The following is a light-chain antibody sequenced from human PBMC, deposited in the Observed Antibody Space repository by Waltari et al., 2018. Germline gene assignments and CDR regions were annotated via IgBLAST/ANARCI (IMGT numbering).Light chain of an antibody. J-gene: IGKJ1*01. CDR1: QSVSNN. Sequence: EIVMTQSPVTLSVSPGERATLSCRASQSVSNNLAWFQQKPGQAPRLLIYGASTRATTIPARFSGGGSGTEFTLTISRLQSEDFAVYYCQQYNKWPRTFGPGTTVEFK. CDR3: QQYNKWPRT. CDR2: GAS. V-gene: IGKV3-15*01.